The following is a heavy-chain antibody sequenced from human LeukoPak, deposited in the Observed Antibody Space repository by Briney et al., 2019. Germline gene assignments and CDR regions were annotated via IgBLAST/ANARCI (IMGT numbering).Heavy chain of an antibody. Sequence: SETLSLTCTVSGGSISSYYWSWIRQPPGKGLEWIGYIYYSGSTNYNPSLKSRVTISVDTSKNQFSLKLSSVTAADTAVYYCARAVEDPEYYDILTGYPWSWFDSWGQGTLVTVSS. D-gene: IGHD3-9*01. J-gene: IGHJ5*01. V-gene: IGHV4-59*01. CDR2: IYYSGST. CDR3: ARAVEDPEYYDILTGYPWSWFDS. CDR1: GGSISSYY.